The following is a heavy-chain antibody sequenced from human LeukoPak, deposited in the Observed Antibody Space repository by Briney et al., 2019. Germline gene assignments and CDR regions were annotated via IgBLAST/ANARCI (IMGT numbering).Heavy chain of an antibody. J-gene: IGHJ6*02. V-gene: IGHV3-23*01. CDR2: ISGSGDTT. CDR1: GFIFTSYT. Sequence: GGSLRLSCAASGFIFTSYTMTWVRQAPGKGLEWVSAISGSGDTTSYADSVKGRFAISRDNSKNTLYLQMNSLRAEDTAVYYCAKACLVATTPGRGMDVWGQGTTVAVSS. CDR3: AKACLVATTPGRGMDV. D-gene: IGHD5-24*01.